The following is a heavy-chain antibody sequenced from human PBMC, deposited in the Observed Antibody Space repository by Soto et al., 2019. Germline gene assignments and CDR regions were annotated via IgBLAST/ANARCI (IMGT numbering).Heavy chain of an antibody. CDR2: IYYSGST. Sequence: SETMSLTCTVSGGSISSGGYYWSWIRQHPGKGLEWIGYIYYSGSTYYNPSLKSRVTISVDTSKNQFSLKLSSVTAADTAVYYCAREGWLLGVYWGQGTLVTVSS. V-gene: IGHV4-31*03. CDR3: AREGWLLGVY. D-gene: IGHD2-15*01. J-gene: IGHJ4*02. CDR1: GGSISSGGYY.